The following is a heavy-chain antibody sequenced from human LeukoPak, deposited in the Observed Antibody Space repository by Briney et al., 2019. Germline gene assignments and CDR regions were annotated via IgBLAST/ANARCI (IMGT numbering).Heavy chain of an antibody. V-gene: IGHV4-59*01. D-gene: IGHD3-10*01. J-gene: IGHJ4*02. CDR2: IYYSGSA. CDR3: ARSYGLGNYFDY. CDR1: GGSISTYY. Sequence: SETLSLTCTVFGGSISTYYWSWTRQPPGKRLEWIGYIYYSGSAKYNPSLKSRVTISVDTSKNQFSLKLSSVTAADTAVYYCARSYGLGNYFDYWGQGTLVTVSS.